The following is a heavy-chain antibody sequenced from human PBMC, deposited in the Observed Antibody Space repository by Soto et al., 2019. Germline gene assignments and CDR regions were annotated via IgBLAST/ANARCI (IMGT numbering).Heavy chain of an antibody. CDR1: GGTFNTYP. J-gene: IGHJ4*02. CDR3: ARGIEEWSHLGYYAS. Sequence: QVQLVQSGAEVAKPGSSVKVSCKTSGGTFNTYPITWVRQAPGQGLEWMGGIIPAIPTPNYAQKFQGRVTITADESTTTAYMELSRLRSEDTAVYFCARGIEEWSHLGYYASWGQGALVIVSS. V-gene: IGHV1-69*01. D-gene: IGHD3-3*01. CDR2: IIPAIPTP.